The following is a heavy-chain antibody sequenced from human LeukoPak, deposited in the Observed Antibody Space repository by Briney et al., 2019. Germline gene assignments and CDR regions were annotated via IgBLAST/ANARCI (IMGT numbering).Heavy chain of an antibody. CDR1: GGSISSSSYY. CDR3: AGSSGWAQLFDY. Sequence: SETLSLTCTVSGGSISSSSYYWGWIRQPPGKGLEWIGSIYYSGSTYYNPSLKSRVTISVDTSKNQFSLKLNSETAADTAVYYCAGSSGWAQLFDYWGQGSLVTVSS. CDR2: IYYSGST. J-gene: IGHJ4*02. D-gene: IGHD6-19*01. V-gene: IGHV4-39*07.